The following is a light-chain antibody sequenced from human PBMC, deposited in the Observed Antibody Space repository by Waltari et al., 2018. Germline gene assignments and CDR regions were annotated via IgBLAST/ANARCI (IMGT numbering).Light chain of an antibody. V-gene: IGLV2-23*02. CDR2: EVI. Sequence: QSALAQPASVSGSPGQSITISCTGTSSDVGSYNLVSWYQQHPGKVPKLMIYEVIKRPSGCSNRFSGSKSGNTASLTISGLQAEDEADYYCCSYVGGSSLIFGGGTKLTVL. CDR1: SSDVGSYNL. CDR3: CSYVGGSSLI. J-gene: IGLJ2*01.